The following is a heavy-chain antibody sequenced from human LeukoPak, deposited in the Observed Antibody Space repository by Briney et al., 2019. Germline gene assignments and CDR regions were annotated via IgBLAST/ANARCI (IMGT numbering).Heavy chain of an antibody. CDR1: GFTFSSYA. CDR3: AKGGFGEGWLQFSY. D-gene: IGHD5-24*01. Sequence: AGGSLRLSCAASGFTFSSYAMSWVRQAPGKGLEWVSAISGSGGSTYYADSVKGRFTISRDNSKNTLYLQMNSLRAEDTAVYYCAKGGFGEGWLQFSYWGQGTLVTVSS. CDR2: ISGSGGST. J-gene: IGHJ4*02. V-gene: IGHV3-23*01.